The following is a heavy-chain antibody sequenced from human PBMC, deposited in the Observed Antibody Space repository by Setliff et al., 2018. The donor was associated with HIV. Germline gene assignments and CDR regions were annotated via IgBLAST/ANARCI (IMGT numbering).Heavy chain of an antibody. D-gene: IGHD6-19*01. V-gene: IGHV4-4*07. CDR1: GGSISTYY. J-gene: IGHJ6*02. CDR2: FYTSGST. CDR3: ARGEKLSAVAGTMYYYYAMDV. Sequence: SETLSLTCTVSGGSISTYYWSWIRQPAGKGLEWIGRFYTSGSTNYNPSLESRVTISVDTSKNQFSLKLSSVTAADTAVYYCARGEKLSAVAGTMYYYYAMDVWGQGTTVTVSS.